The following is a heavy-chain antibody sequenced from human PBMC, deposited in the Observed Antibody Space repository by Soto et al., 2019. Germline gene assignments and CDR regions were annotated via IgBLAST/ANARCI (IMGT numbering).Heavy chain of an antibody. J-gene: IGHJ5*02. Sequence: PSETLSLTCAVSGYSISSGYCWGCIRQPPGKGLEWIGSIYHSGSTYYNPSLKSRVTISVDTSKNQFSLKLSSVTAADTAVYYCARVTEDDFWSGYDGWFDPWGQGTLVTVSS. CDR2: IYHSGST. CDR3: ARVTEDDFWSGYDGWFDP. D-gene: IGHD3-3*01. V-gene: IGHV4-38-2*01. CDR1: GYSISSGYC.